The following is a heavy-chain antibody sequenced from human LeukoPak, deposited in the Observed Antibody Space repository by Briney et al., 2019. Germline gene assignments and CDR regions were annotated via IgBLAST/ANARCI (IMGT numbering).Heavy chain of an antibody. J-gene: IGHJ4*02. CDR2: INWNGGSI. CDR3: AKVPAGFNSAWRLKYVEY. Sequence: GGSLRLSCAASGFTFDDSVMSWVRQAPGKGLEWVSDINWNGGSIGYADSVKGRFTISRDNAKNSLYLQMDSLRAEDTALYYCAKVPAGFNSAWRLKYVEYWGQGTLVTVSS. CDR1: GFTFDDSV. V-gene: IGHV3-20*04. D-gene: IGHD2/OR15-2a*01.